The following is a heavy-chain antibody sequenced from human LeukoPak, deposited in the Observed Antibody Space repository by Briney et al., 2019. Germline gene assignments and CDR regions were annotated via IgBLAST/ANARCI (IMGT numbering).Heavy chain of an antibody. Sequence: GGSLRLSCAASGFTFSSYAMSWVRQAPGKGLEWVSAISGSGGSTYYADSVKRRFTISRDNSKNTLYLQLNSLRAEDTAVYYCAKDPYYDSSGYYSDAFDIWGQGTMVTVSS. D-gene: IGHD3-22*01. CDR1: GFTFSSYA. CDR3: AKDPYYDSSGYYSDAFDI. CDR2: ISGSGGST. J-gene: IGHJ3*02. V-gene: IGHV3-23*01.